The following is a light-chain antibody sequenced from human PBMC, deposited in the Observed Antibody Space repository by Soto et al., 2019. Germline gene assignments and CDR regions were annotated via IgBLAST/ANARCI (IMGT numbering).Light chain of an antibody. CDR1: QRINSW. V-gene: IGKV1-5*03. Sequence: DIQMTQSPSTLSASVGDRVTITCRASQRINSWLAWYQQKPGKAPNFLIYKASSLESGVPLRFSGSGSGTEFTLTISSLQTDDSATYYCQHYNSYPVTFGGGTKVEIK. CDR2: KAS. J-gene: IGKJ4*01. CDR3: QHYNSYPVT.